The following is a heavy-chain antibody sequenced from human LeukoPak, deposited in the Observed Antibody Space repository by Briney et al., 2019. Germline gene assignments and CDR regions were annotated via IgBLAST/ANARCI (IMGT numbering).Heavy chain of an antibody. V-gene: IGHV4-61*01. CDR1: GASVDSGNYY. Sequence: SETLSLTCTVSGASVDSGNYYWSWIRQPPGKGLEWIGYMKYSGSTNYNPSLKSRVTISVDTSKNQFPLNLNPVTAADTAVYFCARGYVGATGYWGQGTLVTVSS. J-gene: IGHJ4*02. CDR2: MKYSGST. CDR3: ARGYVGATGY. D-gene: IGHD1-26*01.